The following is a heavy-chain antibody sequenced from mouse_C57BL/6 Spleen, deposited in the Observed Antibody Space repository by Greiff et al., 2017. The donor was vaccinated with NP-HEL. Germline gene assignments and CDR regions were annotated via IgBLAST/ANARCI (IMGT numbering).Heavy chain of an antibody. J-gene: IGHJ4*01. CDR1: GYTFTSYW. CDR3: ARTHYYGSPSYYAMDY. D-gene: IGHD1-1*01. Sequence: QVQLQQPGTELVKPGASVKLSCKASGYTFTSYWMHWVKQRPGQGLEWIGNINPSNGGTNYNEKFKSKDTLTVDKSSSTAYMQLSSLTSEDSAVYYCARTHYYGSPSYYAMDYWGQRTSVTVSS. V-gene: IGHV1-53*01. CDR2: INPSNGGT.